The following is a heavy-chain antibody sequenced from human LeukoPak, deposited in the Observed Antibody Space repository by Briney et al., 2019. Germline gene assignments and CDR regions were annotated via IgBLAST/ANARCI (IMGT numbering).Heavy chain of an antibody. V-gene: IGHV3-53*01. CDR2: IYSDNT. J-gene: IGHJ4*02. CDR1: GFSSSNYA. D-gene: IGHD4/OR15-4a*01. CDR3: ARRAGAYSHPYDY. Sequence: GGSLRLSCAASGFSSSNYAMNWVPQAPGKGLERVSFIYSDNTHYSDSVKGRFTISRDNSKNTLYLQMNRLRAEDTAVYYCARRAGAYSHPYDYWGQGTLVTVSS.